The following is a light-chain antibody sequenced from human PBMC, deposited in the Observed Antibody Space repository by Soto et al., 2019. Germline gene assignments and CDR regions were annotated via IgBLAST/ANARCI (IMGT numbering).Light chain of an antibody. CDR2: TAS. V-gene: IGKV1-8*01. Sequence: AIRMTQSPSSFSASTGGRVTITCRASQGISSHLVWYQVKPGKAPRLLIYTASYLESGVPSRFSGSGSGTDFTLTISSLQSEDFAVYYCQQYFSYPLTFGGGTKVEIK. J-gene: IGKJ4*01. CDR1: QGISSH. CDR3: QQYFSYPLT.